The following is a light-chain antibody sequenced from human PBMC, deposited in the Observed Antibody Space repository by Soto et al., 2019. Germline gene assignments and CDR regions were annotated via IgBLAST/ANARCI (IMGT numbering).Light chain of an antibody. Sequence: IVLTQSPGTLTLSPGERATLSCRPRHSVSRTYLAWYQQKPGQAPRLLIYDASTRATGIPARFSGSGSETDFTLTITSLEHEDFAVYYCQQRNNWPPITFGQGTRLEIK. CDR2: DAS. CDR1: HSVSRTY. CDR3: QQRNNWPPIT. V-gene: IGKV3-11*01. J-gene: IGKJ5*01.